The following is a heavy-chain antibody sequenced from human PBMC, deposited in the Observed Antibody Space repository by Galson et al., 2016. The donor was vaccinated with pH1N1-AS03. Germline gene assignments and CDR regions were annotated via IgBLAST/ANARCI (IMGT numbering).Heavy chain of an antibody. V-gene: IGHV4-59*11. CDR3: ARGGQYGDYDLDD. CDR2: VCNSGAA. Sequence: LSLTCTVSGGSLNGHCWSWIRQPPGKGLEWIGFVCNSGAATYNSSLKSRLSISVDLSTNQFSLRLKLMAAADTAIYYCARGGQYGDYDLDDRGPGTLVTVSS. CDR1: GGSLNGHC. J-gene: IGHJ4*02. D-gene: IGHD4-17*01.